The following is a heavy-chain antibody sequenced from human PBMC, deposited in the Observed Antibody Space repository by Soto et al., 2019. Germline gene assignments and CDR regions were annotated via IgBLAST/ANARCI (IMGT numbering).Heavy chain of an antibody. J-gene: IGHJ4*02. V-gene: IGHV5-51*01. Sequence: SLKISCKGSGYSFTSYWIGWVRQMPGKGLEWMGIIYPGDSDTRYSPSFQGQVTISADKSISTAYLQWSSLKASDTAMYYCARQYYDSSGYYYFDYWGQGTLVTVSS. CDR2: IYPGDSDT. D-gene: IGHD3-22*01. CDR1: GYSFTSYW. CDR3: ARQYYDSSGYYYFDY.